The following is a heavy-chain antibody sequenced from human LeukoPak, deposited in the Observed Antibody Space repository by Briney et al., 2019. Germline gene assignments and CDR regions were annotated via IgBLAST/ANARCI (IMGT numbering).Heavy chain of an antibody. D-gene: IGHD1-26*01. CDR1: GGSISSSNW. J-gene: IGHJ6*02. V-gene: IGHV4-4*02. CDR3: ARVTRSGSYYYYYGMDV. CDR2: IYHSGST. Sequence: SETLSLTCAVSGGSISSSNWWSWVRQPPGKGLEWIGEIYHSGSTNYNPSLKSRVTISVDKSKNQFSLKLSSVTAADTAVYYCARVTRSGSYYYYYGMDVWAKGPRSPSP.